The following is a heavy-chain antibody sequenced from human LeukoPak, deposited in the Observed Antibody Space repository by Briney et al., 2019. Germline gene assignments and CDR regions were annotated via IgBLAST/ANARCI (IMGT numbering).Heavy chain of an antibody. CDR2: ISYDGSNK. Sequence: HPGGSLRLSCAASGFTFSSYAMHWVRQAPGKGLEWVAVISYDGSNKYYADSVKGRFTISRDNSKNTLYLQMNSLRAEDTAVYYCARDSGSYATFDYWGQGTLVTVSS. CDR1: GFTFSSYA. D-gene: IGHD1-26*01. CDR3: ARDSGSYATFDY. J-gene: IGHJ4*02. V-gene: IGHV3-30*04.